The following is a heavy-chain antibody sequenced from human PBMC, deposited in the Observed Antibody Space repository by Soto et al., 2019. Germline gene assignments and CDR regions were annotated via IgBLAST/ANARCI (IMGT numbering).Heavy chain of an antibody. Sequence: GGSLRLSCAASGFIFSNYGMHWVRQAPGKGLEWVALIWSDGYNKYYVDSVKGRFTISRDNSKNTLYLQMNSLRAEDTAVYYCAKDLLRGYSYGYPYYYGMDVWGQGTTVTVSS. CDR1: GFIFSNYG. V-gene: IGHV3-30*02. J-gene: IGHJ6*02. D-gene: IGHD5-18*01. CDR2: IWSDGYNK. CDR3: AKDLLRGYSYGYPYYYGMDV.